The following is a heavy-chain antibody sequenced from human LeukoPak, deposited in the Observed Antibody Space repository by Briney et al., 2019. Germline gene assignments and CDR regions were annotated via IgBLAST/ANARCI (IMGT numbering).Heavy chain of an antibody. D-gene: IGHD6-13*01. Sequence: GGSLRLSCAASGFTVSSNYMSWVRQAPGKGLEWVSVIYSGGSTFYAESVKGRFTISRDNSKNTLYLQMNSLRAEDTAVYYCARGSGYSSSSGSWGQGTLVTVSS. V-gene: IGHV3-66*01. CDR3: ARGSGYSSSSGS. CDR2: IYSGGST. J-gene: IGHJ4*02. CDR1: GFTVSSNY.